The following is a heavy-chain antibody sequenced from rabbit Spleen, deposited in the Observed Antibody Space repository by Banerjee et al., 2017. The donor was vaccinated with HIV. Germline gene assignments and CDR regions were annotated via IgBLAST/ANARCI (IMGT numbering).Heavy chain of an antibody. CDR1: GFPFSNKAV. Sequence: QEQLEESGGGLVKPEGSLTLTCKASGFPFSNKAVMCWVRQAPGKGLEWIACINAVTGKAVYASWAKGRFTISSDNAQNTVDLQMNSLTAADTATYFCVREAGYGGYGDANLWGPGTLVTVS. CDR3: VREAGYGGYGDANL. CDR2: INAVTGKA. J-gene: IGHJ4*01. V-gene: IGHV1S45*01. D-gene: IGHD6-1*01.